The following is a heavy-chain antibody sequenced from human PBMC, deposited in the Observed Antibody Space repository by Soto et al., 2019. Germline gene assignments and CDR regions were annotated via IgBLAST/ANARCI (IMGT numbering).Heavy chain of an antibody. Sequence: SETLSLTCAVYGGSFSGYYWSWIRQPPGKGLEWIGEINHSGSTNYNPSLKSRVTISVDTSRNQFSLKLSSVTAADTAVYYWARGKAYGDYPRGGWFDPWGQGTLVTVSS. J-gene: IGHJ5*02. V-gene: IGHV4-34*01. CDR2: INHSGST. CDR3: ARGKAYGDYPRGGWFDP. CDR1: GGSFSGYY. D-gene: IGHD4-17*01.